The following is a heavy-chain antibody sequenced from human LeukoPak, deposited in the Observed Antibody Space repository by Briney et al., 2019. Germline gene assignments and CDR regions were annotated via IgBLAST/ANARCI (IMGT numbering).Heavy chain of an antibody. CDR1: GFTFGSNW. CDR3: VRDLGGRSGH. V-gene: IGHV3-74*01. D-gene: IGHD1-26*01. J-gene: IGHJ4*02. CDR2: INEDGSTT. Sequence: GGSLRLSCAASGFTFGSNWMHWVRQAPGKGLVWVSRINEDGSTTNYADSVKGRSTIFRDNAKNTLYLQMNSLRAEDTAVYYCVRDLGGRSGHWGQGTLVTVSS.